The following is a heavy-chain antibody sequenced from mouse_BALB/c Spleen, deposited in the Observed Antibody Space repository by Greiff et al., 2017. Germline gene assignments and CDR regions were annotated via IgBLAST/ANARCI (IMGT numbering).Heavy chain of an antibody. CDR2: IWSGGST. CDR1: GFSLTSYG. CDR3: ARTGYGNYFDY. V-gene: IGHV2-2*02. D-gene: IGHD2-1*01. J-gene: IGHJ2*01. Sequence: VKVVESGPGLVQPSQSLSITCTVSGFSLTSYGVHWVRQSPGKGLEWLGVIWSGGSTDYNAAFISRLSISKDNSKSQVFFKMNSLQANDTAIYYCARTGYGNYFDYWGQGTTLTVSS.